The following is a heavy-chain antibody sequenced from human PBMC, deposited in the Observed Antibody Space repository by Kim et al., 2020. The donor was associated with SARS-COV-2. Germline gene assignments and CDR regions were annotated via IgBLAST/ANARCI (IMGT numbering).Heavy chain of an antibody. CDR3: ARGGRITMVRGLIIF. CDR1: GFTFSSYG. J-gene: IGHJ3*01. CDR2: ISYDGSNK. Sequence: GGSLRLSCAASGFTFSSYGMHWVRQAPGKGLEWVAVISYDGSNKYYADSVKGRFTISRDNSKNTLYLQMNSLRAEDTAVYYCARGGRITMVRGLIIFWG. V-gene: IGHV3-33*05. D-gene: IGHD3-10*01.